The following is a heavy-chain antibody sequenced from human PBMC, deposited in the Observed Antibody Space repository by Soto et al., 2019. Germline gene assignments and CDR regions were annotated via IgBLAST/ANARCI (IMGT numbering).Heavy chain of an antibody. Sequence: EVRLVESGGGLVKPGGSLRLSCAASGFTFSAFSMNWVRQAPGKGLEWLSSINEDSTYIYYGDSLRGRSTISRDNAKDSLYLPIDSRRAKDTAVYYCVRDFGRYFRPWYMDVWGDGAAVIVSS. D-gene: IGHD3-9*01. CDR3: VRDFGRYFRPWYMDV. CDR1: GFTFSAFS. V-gene: IGHV3-21*01. CDR2: INEDSTYI. J-gene: IGHJ6*03.